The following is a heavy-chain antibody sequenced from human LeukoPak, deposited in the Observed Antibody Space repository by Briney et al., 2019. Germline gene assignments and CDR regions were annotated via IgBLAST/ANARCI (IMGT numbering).Heavy chain of an antibody. Sequence: ASVKASCKASGYIFTAHYIHWVRQAPGQGLEWMGWINPNNGVTNYAQKFQGRVTMTRDTSITTAYMELSSLRSGDTAVYYCVRIYYGPDYWGQGTLVTVSS. J-gene: IGHJ4*02. D-gene: IGHD4-17*01. CDR1: GYIFTAHY. V-gene: IGHV1-2*02. CDR3: VRIYYGPDY. CDR2: INPNNGVT.